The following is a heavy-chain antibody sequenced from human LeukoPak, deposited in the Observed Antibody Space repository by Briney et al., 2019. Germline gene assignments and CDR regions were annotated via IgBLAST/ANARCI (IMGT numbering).Heavy chain of an antibody. Sequence: SETQSLTCSVSGGSINTSDYWWGWLRQPPGGGLDWIGSVFYTGNTHYKPSLQSRVTISVDTSKNQFSLKLSSVTAADTAVFYCARQRGIGSWSFDYWGLGTLVSVSS. V-gene: IGHV4-39*01. CDR3: ARQRGIGSWSFDY. CDR1: GGSINTSDYW. J-gene: IGHJ4*02. CDR2: VFYTGNT. D-gene: IGHD2-15*01.